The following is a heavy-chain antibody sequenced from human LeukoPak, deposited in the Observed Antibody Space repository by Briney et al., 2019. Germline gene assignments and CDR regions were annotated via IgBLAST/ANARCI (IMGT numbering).Heavy chain of an antibody. J-gene: IGHJ4*02. CDR1: GLTFNSYA. Sequence: GGSLRLSCAASGLTFNSYAMSWVRQAPGKGLVWVSRINSDGSSTSYADSVKGRFTISRDNAKNTLYLQMNSLRAEDTAVYYCARDRDQYSYGLLDYWGQGTLVTVSS. CDR2: INSDGSST. D-gene: IGHD5-18*01. CDR3: ARDRDQYSYGLLDY. V-gene: IGHV3-74*01.